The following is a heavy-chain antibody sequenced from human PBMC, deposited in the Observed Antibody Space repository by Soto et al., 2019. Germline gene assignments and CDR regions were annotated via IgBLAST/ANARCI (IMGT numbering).Heavy chain of an antibody. J-gene: IGHJ4*02. CDR1: GGSISNYY. D-gene: IGHD5-18*01. V-gene: IGHV4-59*01. CDR3: ARDHPHSYGVYYFDY. Sequence: SETLSLTCTVSGGSISNYYWNWIRQSPGKGLEWIGYIYSSGSTHCNPSLQNRVTISIDTSKNQVSLKVNSVTAADTAVYYCARDHPHSYGVYYFDYWGQGTPVTVSS. CDR2: IYSSGST.